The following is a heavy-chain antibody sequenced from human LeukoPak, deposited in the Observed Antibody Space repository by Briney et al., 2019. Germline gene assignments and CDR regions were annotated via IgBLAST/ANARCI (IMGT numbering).Heavy chain of an antibody. J-gene: IGHJ5*02. D-gene: IGHD6-13*01. CDR3: ARVVAAAGNNWFDP. Sequence: PSETLSLTCTVSGGSISSYYWSWIRQPPGKGLEWIGYIYYSGSTNYNPSLKSRVSISIDTSKNQFFLKLNSVTAADTAVYYCARVVAAAGNNWFDPWGQGTLVTVSS. CDR1: GGSISSYY. V-gene: IGHV4-59*12. CDR2: IYYSGST.